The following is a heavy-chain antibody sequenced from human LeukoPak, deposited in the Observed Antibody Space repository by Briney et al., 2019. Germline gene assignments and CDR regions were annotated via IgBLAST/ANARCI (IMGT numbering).Heavy chain of an antibody. V-gene: IGHV3-23*01. Sequence: GGSLSLSCAVSGITFSSYAMSWVRHPPGKGLEWVSGISGSGGSTYYADSVKGRFTISRDNAKNSLYLEMNSLRAEDTAVYYCARGRYPDYWGQGTLVTVSS. CDR3: ARGRYPDY. CDR2: ISGSGGST. CDR1: GITFSSYA. D-gene: IGHD1-1*01. J-gene: IGHJ4*02.